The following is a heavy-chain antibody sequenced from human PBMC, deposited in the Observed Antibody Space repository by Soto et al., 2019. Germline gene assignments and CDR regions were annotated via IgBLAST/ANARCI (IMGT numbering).Heavy chain of an antibody. D-gene: IGHD6-13*01. Sequence: QVQLVESGGGLVKPGGSLRLSCAVSGFTFSDYYMTWIRQAPGKGLEWVSYISSSTSHTNYADSVKGRFTISRDNAKNSLLLQMNSLRAEDTAVYYCARGRGAAADYFDFWGQGTLVTVSS. V-gene: IGHV3-11*05. J-gene: IGHJ4*02. CDR2: ISSSTSHT. CDR3: ARGRGAAADYFDF. CDR1: GFTFSDYY.